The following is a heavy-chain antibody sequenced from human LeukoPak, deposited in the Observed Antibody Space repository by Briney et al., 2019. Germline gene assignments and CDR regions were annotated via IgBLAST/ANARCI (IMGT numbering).Heavy chain of an antibody. V-gene: IGHV1-69*05. Sequence: SVKVSCKASGGTFSSYAISWVRQAPGQGLEWMGGIIPIFGTANYAQKFQGRVTITTDESTSTAYMELSSLRSEDTAVYYCARERAPIVVAGGHDAFDIWGQGTMVTVSS. CDR2: IIPIFGTA. CDR1: GGTFSSYA. D-gene: IGHD6-19*01. CDR3: ARERAPIVVAGGHDAFDI. J-gene: IGHJ3*02.